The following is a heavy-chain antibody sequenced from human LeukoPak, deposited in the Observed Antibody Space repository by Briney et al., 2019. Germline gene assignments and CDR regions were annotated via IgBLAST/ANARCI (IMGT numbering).Heavy chain of an antibody. D-gene: IGHD1-26*01. CDR1: GFTVSSNY. J-gene: IGHJ4*02. CDR2: IWYDGSNK. V-gene: IGHV3-33*08. Sequence: SGGSLRLSCAASGFTVSSNYMSWVRQAPGKGLEWVAVIWYDGSNKYYADSVKGRFTISRDNSKNTLYLQMNSLRAEDTAVYYCARVPPKWELPDYWGQGTLVTVSS. CDR3: ARVPPKWELPDY.